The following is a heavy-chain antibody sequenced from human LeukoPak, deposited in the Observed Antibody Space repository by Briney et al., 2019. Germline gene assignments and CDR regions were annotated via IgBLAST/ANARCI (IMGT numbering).Heavy chain of an antibody. CDR3: VRRVRYFGQNDY. Sequence: ASETLSLTCTVSGASMSDYYWSWIRQPPGKGLEWIGYIYYTGSTNYNPSLKSRVTMSVDTSKNQISLKLSSVTAADSAVYYCVRRVRYFGQNDYWGQGTLVTVSS. CDR1: GASMSDYY. J-gene: IGHJ4*02. V-gene: IGHV4-59*08. CDR2: IYYTGST. D-gene: IGHD3-9*01.